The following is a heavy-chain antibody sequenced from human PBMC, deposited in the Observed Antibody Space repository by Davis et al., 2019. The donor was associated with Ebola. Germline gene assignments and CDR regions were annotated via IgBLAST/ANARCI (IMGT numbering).Heavy chain of an antibody. CDR1: GFTFSSYG. J-gene: IGHJ4*02. Sequence: GESLKISCAASGFTFSSYGMHWVRQAPVKGMERVAVIWYDGSNTYYADSVKGRFTISRDNSKNTLYMQMNSLRAEDTAGYYCAREVVGAIPDYWGQGTLVTVSS. D-gene: IGHD1-26*01. CDR3: AREVVGAIPDY. V-gene: IGHV3-33*01. CDR2: IWYDGSNT.